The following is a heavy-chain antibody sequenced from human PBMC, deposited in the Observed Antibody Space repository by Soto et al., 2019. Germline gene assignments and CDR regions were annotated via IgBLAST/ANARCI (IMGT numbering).Heavy chain of an antibody. J-gene: IGHJ6*02. CDR1: GFTFSTYT. V-gene: IGHV3-21*01. CDR2: ITSSSGYI. D-gene: IGHD3-10*01. CDR3: ARVSGYYYGMDV. Sequence: PGGSLRLSCAASGFTFSTYTMNWFRQAPGKGLEWVSSITSSSGYIYYADSVKGRFTISRDNAENSLYLQMNSLRAEDTAVYYCARVSGYYYGMDVWGQGTTVTVSS.